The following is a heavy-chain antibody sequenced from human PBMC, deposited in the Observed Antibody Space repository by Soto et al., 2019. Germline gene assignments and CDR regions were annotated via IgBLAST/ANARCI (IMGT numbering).Heavy chain of an antibody. CDR3: AKVSFDY. Sequence: QVQLVESGGGVVQPGRSLRLSCAASGFTFSSYGMHWVRQAPGKGLEWVAVISYDGSNKYYADSVKGRFTISRDNSKNTLYLQMNSLRAEDTAVYYCAKVSFDYWGQGTLVTVSS. V-gene: IGHV3-30*18. CDR1: GFTFSSYG. J-gene: IGHJ4*02. CDR2: ISYDGSNK.